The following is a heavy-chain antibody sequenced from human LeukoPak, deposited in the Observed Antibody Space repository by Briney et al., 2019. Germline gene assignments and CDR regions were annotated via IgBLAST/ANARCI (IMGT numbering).Heavy chain of an antibody. CDR1: GFTFSSYG. V-gene: IGHV3-33*06. CDR2: IWYDGSNK. D-gene: IGHD6-13*01. CDR3: AKASSSSWYYFDY. Sequence: GRSLRLSCAASGFTFSSYGMHWVRQAPGKGLEWVAVIWYDGSNKYCADSVKGRFTISRDNSKNTLYLQMNSLRAEDTAVYYCAKASSSSWYYFDYWGQGTLVTVSS. J-gene: IGHJ4*02.